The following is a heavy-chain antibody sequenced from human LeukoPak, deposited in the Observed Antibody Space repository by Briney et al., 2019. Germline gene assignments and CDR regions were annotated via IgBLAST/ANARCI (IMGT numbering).Heavy chain of an antibody. CDR1: GFTFDDYA. J-gene: IGHJ4*02. D-gene: IGHD6-13*01. CDR2: IRWNSGSI. CDR3: AKEAPPPYSSSWFGTRYFDY. Sequence: PGGSLRLSCAASGFTFDDYAMHWVRQAPGKGLEWVSGIRWNSGSIGYADSVKGRFTISRDNAKNSLYLQINSLRAEDTALYYCAKEAPPPYSSSWFGTRYFDYWGEGTLVTVSS. V-gene: IGHV3-9*01.